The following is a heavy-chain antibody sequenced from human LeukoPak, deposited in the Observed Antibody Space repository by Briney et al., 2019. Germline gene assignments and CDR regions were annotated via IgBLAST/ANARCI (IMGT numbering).Heavy chain of an antibody. V-gene: IGHV1-18*04. J-gene: IGHJ4*02. CDR1: GYTFTSYY. CDR2: ISAYSGDT. CDR3: ARGDEALIDDY. Sequence: ASVKVSCKASGYTFTSYYMHWVRQAPGQGLEWMGWISAYSGDTNYAQKFQGRATMTTDTSTSTAYMELRSLRSDDTAVYYCARGDEALIDDYWGQGTLVTVSS. D-gene: IGHD2-8*01.